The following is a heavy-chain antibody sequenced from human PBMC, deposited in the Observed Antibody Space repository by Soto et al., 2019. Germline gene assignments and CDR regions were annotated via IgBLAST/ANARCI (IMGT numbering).Heavy chain of an antibody. J-gene: IGHJ6*02. CDR3: AIFIAAAGPYGGMDV. Sequence: ASVKVSCKASGYTFTSYGISWVRQAPGQGLEWMGWISAYNGDTNYAQKLQGRVTMTTDTSTSTAYMELRSLRSDDTAVYYCAIFIAAAGPYGGMDVWGQGTTVTVSS. D-gene: IGHD6-13*01. V-gene: IGHV1-18*01. CDR2: ISAYNGDT. CDR1: GYTFTSYG.